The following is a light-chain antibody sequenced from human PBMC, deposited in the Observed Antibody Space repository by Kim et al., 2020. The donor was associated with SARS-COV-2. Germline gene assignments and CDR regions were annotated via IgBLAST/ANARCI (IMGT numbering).Light chain of an antibody. Sequence: ASVGDRVSITCRASLGIANYLAWYQHKPGKVPKLLIYGASTLPSGVPSRFSGSGSGTDFTLTISSLQPEDVATYYCQKYSSVPWTFGPGTKVDIK. J-gene: IGKJ1*01. CDR3: QKYSSVPWT. CDR2: GAS. CDR1: LGIANY. V-gene: IGKV1-27*01.